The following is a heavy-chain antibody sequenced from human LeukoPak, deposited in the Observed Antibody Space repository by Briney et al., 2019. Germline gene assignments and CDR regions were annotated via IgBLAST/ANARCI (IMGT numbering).Heavy chain of an antibody. CDR3: ARGFSGSYIGY. D-gene: IGHD1-26*01. V-gene: IGHV3-30-3*01. J-gene: IGHJ4*02. CDR2: ISYDGSNK. Sequence: GGSLRLSCAASGFTFSSYAMHWVRQAPGKGLEWVAVISYDGSNKYYADSVKGRFTISRDNSKNTLYLQMNSLRAEDTAVYYCARGFSGSYIGYWGQGTLVTVSS. CDR1: GFTFSSYA.